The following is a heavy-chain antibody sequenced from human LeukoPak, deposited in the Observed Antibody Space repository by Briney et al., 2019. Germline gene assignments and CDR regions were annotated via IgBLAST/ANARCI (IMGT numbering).Heavy chain of an antibody. CDR1: GGSFSGYY. CDR2: INHSGST. CDR3: ARHVLAVAGTIGFDY. J-gene: IGHJ4*02. V-gene: IGHV4-34*01. Sequence: PSETLSLTCAVYGGSFSGYYWSWIRQPPGKGLEWIGEINHSGSTNYNPSLKSRVTISVDTSKNQFSLKLSSVTAADTAVYYCARHVLAVAGTIGFDYWGQGTLVTVSS. D-gene: IGHD6-19*01.